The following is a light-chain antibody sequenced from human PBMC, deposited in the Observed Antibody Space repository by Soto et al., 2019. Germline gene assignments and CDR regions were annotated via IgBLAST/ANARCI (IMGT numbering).Light chain of an antibody. CDR2: DAS. J-gene: IGKJ5*01. V-gene: IGKV1-8*01. Sequence: AIRMSQSQSSLSASTGAIFTITCLASQGISSYLAWYQQKPGKAPKLLIYDASTLQTGVPSRFSGSGSGTDFTLTISCLQSEDFATYYCQQYYSYLITFGQGTRLEIK. CDR1: QGISSY. CDR3: QQYYSYLIT.